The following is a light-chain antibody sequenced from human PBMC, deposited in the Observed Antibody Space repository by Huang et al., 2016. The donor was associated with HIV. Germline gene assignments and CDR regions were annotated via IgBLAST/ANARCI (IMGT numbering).Light chain of an antibody. CDR2: GAS. CDR1: QSVSSN. CDR3: QQYNNWPWT. J-gene: IGKJ1*01. Sequence: EKVMTQSPATLSVSPGERATLSCRASQSVSSNLGWYQQKPGQAPRLLMYGASTRATGIPARFSCSGSGTEFTLTISSLQSEDFAVYYCQQYNNWPWTFGQGTKVEIK. V-gene: IGKV3-15*01.